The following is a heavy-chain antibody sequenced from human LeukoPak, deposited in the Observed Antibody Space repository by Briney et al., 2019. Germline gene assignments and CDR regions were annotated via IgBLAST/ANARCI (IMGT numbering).Heavy chain of an antibody. J-gene: IGHJ6*03. D-gene: IGHD2-2*01. V-gene: IGHV4-59*01. Sequence: PSETLSLTCTVAGGSISSYYWSWIRQPPGKGLEWIGYIYYSGSTNYNPSLKSRVTISVDTSKNQFSLKLSSVIAADTAVYYCARTTEGYCSSASCFGFSYSYYMDVWGKGTTVTISS. CDR1: GGSISSYY. CDR2: IYYSGST. CDR3: ARTTEGYCSSASCFGFSYSYYMDV.